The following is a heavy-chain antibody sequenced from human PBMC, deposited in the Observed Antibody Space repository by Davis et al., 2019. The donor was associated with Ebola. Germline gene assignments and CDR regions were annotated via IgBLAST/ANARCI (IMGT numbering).Heavy chain of an antibody. CDR1: GFTFSSYS. CDR3: ARDLGDIVLVPAALDY. CDR2: ISSSSSYI. J-gene: IGHJ4*02. Sequence: GESLKISCAASGFTFSSYSRNWLRQAPEKGLEWVSSISSSSSYIYYADSVKGRFTISRDNAKNSLYLQMNSLRAEDTAVYYCARDLGDIVLVPAALDYWGQGTLVTVSS. D-gene: IGHD2-2*01. V-gene: IGHV3-21*01.